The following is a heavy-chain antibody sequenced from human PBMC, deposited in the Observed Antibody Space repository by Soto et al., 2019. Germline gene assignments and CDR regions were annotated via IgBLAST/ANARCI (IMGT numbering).Heavy chain of an antibody. CDR1: GYSFTTYW. V-gene: IGHV5-51*01. D-gene: IGHD3-22*01. CDR2: SHPGDSDT. CDR3: ARPNYYDSSGYYPDVFDI. Sequence: GESLKISCKGSGYSFTTYWIALVRQMPGKGLEWMGISHPGDSDTRYSPSFQGQVTISADKSISTAYLQWSSLKASDTAMYYCARPNYYDSSGYYPDVFDIWGQGTMVTVSS. J-gene: IGHJ3*02.